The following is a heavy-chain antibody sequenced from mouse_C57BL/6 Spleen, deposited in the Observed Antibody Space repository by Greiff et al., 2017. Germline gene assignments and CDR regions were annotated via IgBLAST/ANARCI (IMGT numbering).Heavy chain of an antibody. V-gene: IGHV1-15*01. J-gene: IGHJ3*01. CDR3: TRKTRGFAY. CDR2: IDPETGGT. CDR1: GYTFTDYE. Sequence: VKLQESGAELVRPGASVTLSCKASGYTFTDYEMHWVKQTPVHGLEWIGAIDPETGGTAYNQKFKGKAILTAYKSSSTAYMELRSLTSADSAVYYCTRKTRGFAYWGQGTLVTVSA.